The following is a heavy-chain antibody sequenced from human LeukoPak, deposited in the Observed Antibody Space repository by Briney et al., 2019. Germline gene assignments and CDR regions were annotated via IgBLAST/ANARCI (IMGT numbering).Heavy chain of an antibody. D-gene: IGHD5-12*01. J-gene: IGHJ4*02. CDR1: CGSIRSGGYS. V-gene: IGHV4-30-2*01. Sequence: SQTLSLTCAVSCGSIRSGGYSWSWIRQPPGKGLEWIGYIYHSGSTYYNPSLKSRVTISVDRSKNQFSLKLSSVTAADTAVYYCARVDIVATIIDYWGQGTLVTVSS. CDR2: IYHSGST. CDR3: ARVDIVATIIDY.